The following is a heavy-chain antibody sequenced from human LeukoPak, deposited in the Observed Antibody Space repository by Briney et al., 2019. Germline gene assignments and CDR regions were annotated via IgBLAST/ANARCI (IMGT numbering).Heavy chain of an antibody. CDR3: AKGGDSYDSSGYYS. CDR2: ISGSGGST. J-gene: IGHJ4*02. CDR1: GFTFSSYA. D-gene: IGHD3-22*01. Sequence: GGSLRLSCAASGFTFSSYAMSWVRQAPGKGLEWVSAISGSGGSTYYADSVKGRFTISRDDSKNTLYLQMNSLRAEDTAVYYCAKGGDSYDSSGYYSWGQGTLVTVSS. V-gene: IGHV3-23*01.